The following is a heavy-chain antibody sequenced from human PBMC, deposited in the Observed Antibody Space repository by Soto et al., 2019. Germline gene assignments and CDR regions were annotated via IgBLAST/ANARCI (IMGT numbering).Heavy chain of an antibody. D-gene: IGHD6-6*01. CDR3: ARGSSSYYDYGMDV. Sequence: WTWIRQPPGKALEWIGNIYDSGSTSYNPSLKSRVTISVDRSRNQFSLKLTSMTAADTAVYFCARGSSSYYDYGMDVWGQGTTVTVSS. CDR2: IYDSGST. J-gene: IGHJ6*02. V-gene: IGHV4-30-2*01.